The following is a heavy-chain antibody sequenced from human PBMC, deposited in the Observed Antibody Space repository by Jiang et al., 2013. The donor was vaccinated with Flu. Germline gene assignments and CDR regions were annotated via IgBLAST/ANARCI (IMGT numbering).Heavy chain of an antibody. CDR3: ARSPMTTVTYNWFDP. CDR1: GGSISSGDYY. Sequence: GPGLVKPSQTLSLTCTVSGGSISSGDYYWTWIRQHPGKGLEWIGNIYHSGSTYYNPSLYYNPSLKSRVTISVDTSKNQFSLKLSSVTAADTAVYYCARSPMTTVTYNWFDPWG. J-gene: IGHJ5*02. CDR2: IYHSGST. D-gene: IGHD4-17*01. V-gene: IGHV4-31*03.